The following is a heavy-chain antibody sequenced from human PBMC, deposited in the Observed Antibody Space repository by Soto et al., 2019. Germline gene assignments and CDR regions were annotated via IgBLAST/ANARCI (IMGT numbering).Heavy chain of an antibody. CDR3: ARDLLAGTLEYYFYH. J-gene: IGHJ4*02. V-gene: IGHV3-33*01. CDR1: GIIFIGYG. CDR2: IWYDGSNK. D-gene: IGHD6-19*01. Sequence: GGSLRLSIAEAGIIFIGYGMHWVRQAPGKGLEWVAVIWYDGSNKYYADSVKGRFTISRDNSKNTLYLQMNSLRAEDTAVYYYARDLLAGTLEYYFYHWGLGTLVTVSS.